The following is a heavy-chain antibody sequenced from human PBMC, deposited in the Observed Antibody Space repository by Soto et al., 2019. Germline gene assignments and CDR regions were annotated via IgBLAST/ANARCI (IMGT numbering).Heavy chain of an antibody. Sequence: ASVKVSCKASGYTFTSYYMHWVRQAPGQGLEWLGWINPSGGSTSYAQKFQGRVTMTRDTSTSTAYMELSRLRSDDTAVYYCARAKYYDILTGYIIHYYFDYWGQGTLVTVSS. CDR3: ARAKYYDILTGYIIHYYFDY. CDR1: GYTFTSYY. V-gene: IGHV1-46*01. D-gene: IGHD3-9*01. J-gene: IGHJ4*02. CDR2: INPSGGST.